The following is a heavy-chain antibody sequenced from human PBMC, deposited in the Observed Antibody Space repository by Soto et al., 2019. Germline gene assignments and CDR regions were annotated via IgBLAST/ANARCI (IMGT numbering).Heavy chain of an antibody. CDR2: IYTSGST. J-gene: IGHJ5*02. CDR1: GGSISSYY. D-gene: IGHD6-13*01. Sequence: PSETLSLTCTVSGGSISSYYWSWIRQPAGKGLEWIGRIYTSGSTNYNPSLKSRVTMSVDTSKNQSSLKLSSVTAADTAVYYCARVRSSSWSDWFDPWGQGTLVTVSS. V-gene: IGHV4-4*07. CDR3: ARVRSSSWSDWFDP.